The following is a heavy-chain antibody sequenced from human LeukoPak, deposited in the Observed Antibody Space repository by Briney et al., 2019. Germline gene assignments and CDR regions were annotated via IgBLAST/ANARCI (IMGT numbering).Heavy chain of an antibody. CDR1: GCRFTSYW. D-gene: IGHD6-19*01. CDR3: ATGYGSGRGAFDI. CDR2: IYPGDSDT. J-gene: IGHJ3*02. V-gene: IGHV5-51*01. Sequence: GESLKISCVGSGCRFTSYWIGWVRQMPGKGLEYMGIIYPGDSDTRYSPSFQGQVTISADKSISTAYLQWSSLQASDTAMYYCATGYGSGRGAFDIWGQGTMVTVSS.